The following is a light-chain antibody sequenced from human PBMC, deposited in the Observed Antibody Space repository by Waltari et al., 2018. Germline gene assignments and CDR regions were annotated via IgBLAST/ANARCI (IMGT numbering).Light chain of an antibody. CDR2: GFS. CDR1: NKEVGYYDY. CDR3: CSYAGGFTWV. V-gene: IGLV2-11*01. Sequence: QSALTQLRPVSGPPRQSVTISGTGTNKEVGYYDYVPCYQQHQNTAPKLLIFGFSHRPSGVPDRFSGSKAGNTASLSISGLQAEDEADYYCCSYAGGFTWVFGGGTRLTV. J-gene: IGLJ3*02.